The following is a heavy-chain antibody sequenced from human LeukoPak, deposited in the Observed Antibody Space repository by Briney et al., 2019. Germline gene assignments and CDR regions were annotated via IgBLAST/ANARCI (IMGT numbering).Heavy chain of an antibody. CDR3: ARDLDSGSYLDY. CDR1: GGTFSSYA. CDR2: IIPIFGTA. Sequence: ASVKVSCKAPGGTFSSYAISWVRQAPGQGLEWMGGIIPIFGTANYAQKFQGRVTITADESTSTAYMELSSLRSEDTAVYYCARDLDSGSYLDYWGQGTLVTVSS. V-gene: IGHV1-69*13. J-gene: IGHJ4*02. D-gene: IGHD1-26*01.